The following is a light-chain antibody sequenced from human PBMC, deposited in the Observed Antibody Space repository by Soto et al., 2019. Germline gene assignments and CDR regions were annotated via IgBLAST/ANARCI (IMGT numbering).Light chain of an antibody. V-gene: IGKV3-20*01. CDR2: GAS. J-gene: IGKJ3*01. CDR1: QSVSSSY. CDR3: QQYGSSLFT. Sequence: EIVLTQSPGTLSLSPGERPTLSCRASQSVSSSYLAWYQQKPGQAPRLLIYGASSRATGIPDRFSGSGSGTDFTLTISRLEPEDFAVYYCQQYGSSLFTFGPGTKVDI.